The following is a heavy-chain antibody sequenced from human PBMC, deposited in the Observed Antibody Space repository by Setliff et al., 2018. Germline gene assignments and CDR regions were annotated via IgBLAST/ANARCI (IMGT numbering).Heavy chain of an antibody. CDR1: GGSFSGYY. Sequence: SETLSLTCAVYGGSFSGYYWSWIRQPPGKRLEWIGEIIHSGSTNYNPSLKSRVTISMDTSKNQFSLKVSSVTAADTAVYYCARPLYYNFWSGYPDYYYYMDVWGKGTTVTVSS. J-gene: IGHJ6*03. CDR3: ARPLYYNFWSGYPDYYYYMDV. CDR2: IIHSGST. D-gene: IGHD3-3*01. V-gene: IGHV4-34*12.